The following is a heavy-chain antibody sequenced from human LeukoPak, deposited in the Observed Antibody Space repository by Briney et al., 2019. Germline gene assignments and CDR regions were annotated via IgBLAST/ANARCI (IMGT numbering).Heavy chain of an antibody. V-gene: IGHV3-21*01. J-gene: IGHJ4*02. D-gene: IGHD1-1*01. CDR2: ISSSSSYI. Sequence: PTGSLRLSCAASGFTFSSYSMNWVRQAPGKGLEWVSSISSSSSYIYYADSVKGRFTISRDNAKNSLYLQMNSLRAEDTAVYYCARDVERLAQMPYYFDYWGQGTLVRASS. CDR1: GFTFSSYS. CDR3: ARDVERLAQMPYYFDY.